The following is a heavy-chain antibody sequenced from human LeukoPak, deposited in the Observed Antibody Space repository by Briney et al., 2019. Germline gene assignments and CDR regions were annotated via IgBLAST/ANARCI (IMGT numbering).Heavy chain of an antibody. CDR2: IKQDGSEK. J-gene: IGHJ4*02. Sequence: GGSLRLSCAASGFTFRSYWMRWVRQAPGKGLEWVANIKQDGSEKNYVDSVKGRFTISRDNAKNSLYLQMDSLRAEDTAVYYCARHIPFDCWGQGTLVTVSS. D-gene: IGHD2-21*01. V-gene: IGHV3-7*01. CDR3: ARHIPFDC. CDR1: GFTFRSYW.